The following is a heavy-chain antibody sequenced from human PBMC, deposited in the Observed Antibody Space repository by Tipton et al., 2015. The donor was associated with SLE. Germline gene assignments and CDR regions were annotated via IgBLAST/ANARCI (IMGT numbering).Heavy chain of an antibody. V-gene: IGHV4-4*09. D-gene: IGHD6-13*01. CDR2: IYTSGST. Sequence: LRLSCAVYGGSFSGYYWSWIRQPAGKGLEWIGYIYTSGSTNYNPSLKSRVTISVDTSKNQFSLKLSSVTAADTAVYYCASRPGAAAGLDAFDIWGQGTMVTVSS. J-gene: IGHJ3*02. CDR3: ASRPGAAAGLDAFDI. CDR1: GGSFSGYY.